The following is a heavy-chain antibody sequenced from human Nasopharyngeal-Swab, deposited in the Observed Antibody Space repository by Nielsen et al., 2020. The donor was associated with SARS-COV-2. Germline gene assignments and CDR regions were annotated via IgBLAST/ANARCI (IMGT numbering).Heavy chain of an antibody. D-gene: IGHD6-19*01. CDR1: RYTFPNYG. J-gene: IGHJ4*02. Sequence: ASVKVSCKASRYTFPNYGIFWVRQAPRQGLECMGWISPYNGNTNYAQTVQGRVTMTTDTSTTTAYMELRSLRSDDTAVYYCARDPSGWGAYSDYWGQGTLVTVSS. CDR3: ARDPSGWGAYSDY. CDR2: ISPYNGNT. V-gene: IGHV1-18*01.